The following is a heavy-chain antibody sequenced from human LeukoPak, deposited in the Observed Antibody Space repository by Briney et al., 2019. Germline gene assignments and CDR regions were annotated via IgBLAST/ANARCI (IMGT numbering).Heavy chain of an antibody. Sequence: GGSLRLSCAASGFTFSSYWMHWVRQAPGKGLVWVSRINSDGSSTSYAVSVKGRFTISRDNAKNTLYLQMNSLRAEDTAVYYCARLTYYYDSSGYYLDYWGQGTLVTVSS. CDR2: INSDGSST. D-gene: IGHD3-22*01. J-gene: IGHJ4*02. V-gene: IGHV3-74*01. CDR3: ARLTYYYDSSGYYLDY. CDR1: GFTFSSYW.